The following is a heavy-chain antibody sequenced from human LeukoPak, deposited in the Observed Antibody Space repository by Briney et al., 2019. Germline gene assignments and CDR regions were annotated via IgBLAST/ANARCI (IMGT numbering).Heavy chain of an antibody. CDR3: AKPELRYYYYYMDV. CDR2: ISGSGGST. V-gene: IGHV3-23*01. J-gene: IGHJ6*03. Sequence: PGGSLRLSCAASGFTFSSYAMSWVRQAPGKGLEWVSAISGSGGSTYCADSVKGRFTISRDNSKNTLYLQMNSLRAEDTAVYYCAKPELRYYYYYMDVWGKGTTVTVSS. CDR1: GFTFSSYA. D-gene: IGHD1-7*01.